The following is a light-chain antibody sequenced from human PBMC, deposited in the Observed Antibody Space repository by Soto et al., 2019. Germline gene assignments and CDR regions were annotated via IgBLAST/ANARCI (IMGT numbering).Light chain of an antibody. V-gene: IGKV3-20*01. J-gene: IGKJ2*01. CDR1: QSVASRA. CDR3: QQYGSSPPMYT. Sequence: IVLTQSPGTLSLSPGERATLSCRASQSVASRALAWYQQKPGQAPRLLMYYASKRATGIPDRFSGSGSGTDFTLNISRLEPGDFAVYYCQQYGSSPPMYTFGQGTKLEIK. CDR2: YAS.